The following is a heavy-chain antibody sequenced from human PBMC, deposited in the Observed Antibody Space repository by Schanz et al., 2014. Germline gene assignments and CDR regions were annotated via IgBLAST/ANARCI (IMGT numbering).Heavy chain of an antibody. J-gene: IGHJ3*02. V-gene: IGHV1-18*01. Sequence: QVQLVQSGVEVKRPGASVRVSCKASGYTFNNHGISWVRQATGQGLEWMGLINPYDDTIDYAKKFQGRFTMTRDTSTTTVYMELSSLRSDDTAMYYCVTEKRMESGTWAKAFDIWGQGTWVTVSS. D-gene: IGHD3-3*01. CDR2: INPYDDTI. CDR3: VTEKRMESGTWAKAFDI. CDR1: GYTFNNHG.